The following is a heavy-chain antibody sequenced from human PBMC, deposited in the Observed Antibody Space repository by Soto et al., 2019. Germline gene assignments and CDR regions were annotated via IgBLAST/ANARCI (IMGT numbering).Heavy chain of an antibody. CDR1: GFTFDDYA. V-gene: IGHV3-9*01. CDR2: ISWNSGNI. Sequence: EVKLEESGGALGQPGRSLRLSCAASGFTFDDYAMYWVRQVLGKGLEWVSGISWNSGNIGYADSVKGRFTTSRDNAENSLYLQMNSLRPEDTALYYCVRSKGGYSYGTPFDYWGQGTLVTVSS. J-gene: IGHJ4*02. CDR3: VRSKGGYSYGTPFDY. D-gene: IGHD5-18*01.